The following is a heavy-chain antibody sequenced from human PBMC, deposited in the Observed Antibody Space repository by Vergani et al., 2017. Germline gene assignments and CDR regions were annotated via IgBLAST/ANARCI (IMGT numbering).Heavy chain of an antibody. CDR1: GFTVSRNY. CDR3: ARVDTAMVTFDY. V-gene: IGHV3-53*01. CDR2: IYSGGRT. D-gene: IGHD5-18*01. Sequence: EVQLVESGGGLIKPGGSLRLSCAASGFTVSRNYMSWVRQAPGKGREWVSVIYSGGRTYYADSVKGRCTISRDNSKNTLYLQMNSLRAEDTAVYYCARVDTAMVTFDYWGQGTLVTVSS. J-gene: IGHJ4*02.